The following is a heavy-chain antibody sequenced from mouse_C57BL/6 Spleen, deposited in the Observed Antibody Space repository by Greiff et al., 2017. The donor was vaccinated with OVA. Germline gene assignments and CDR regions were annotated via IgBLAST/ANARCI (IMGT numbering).Heavy chain of an antibody. V-gene: IGHV5-17*01. CDR3: ARDYYYGSSYYFDY. D-gene: IGHD1-1*01. Sequence: EVQGVESGGGLVKPGGSLKLSCAASGFTFSDYRMHWVRQAPEKGLEWVAYISSGSSTIYYADTVKGRFTISRDNAKNTLFLQMTSLRSEDTAMYYCARDYYYGSSYYFDYWGQGTTLTVSS. CDR2: ISSGSSTI. CDR1: GFTFSDYR. J-gene: IGHJ2*01.